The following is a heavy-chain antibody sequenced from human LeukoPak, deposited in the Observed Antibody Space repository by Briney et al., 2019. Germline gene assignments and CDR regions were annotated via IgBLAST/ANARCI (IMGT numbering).Heavy chain of an antibody. Sequence: GASVKVSCKASGVTSSSYAIAWVRQAPGQGLEWMGRIIPILEMTNYAQKFQGRVTISADTSTYRVSMELSSLRSEDTAVYYCAHDDDGTHFDYWGQGTLTTVSS. J-gene: IGHJ4*02. D-gene: IGHD4-17*01. CDR1: GVTSSSYA. CDR2: IIPILEMT. CDR3: AHDDDGTHFDY. V-gene: IGHV1-69*04.